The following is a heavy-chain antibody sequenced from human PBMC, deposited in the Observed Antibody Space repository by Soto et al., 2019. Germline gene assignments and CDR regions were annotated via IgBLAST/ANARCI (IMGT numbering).Heavy chain of an antibody. Sequence: GGSLRLSCAASGFTFSSYAMSWVRLAPGKGLEWVSGISDSGTSTYYRDSVKGRFTISRDNSKNTVYLQMNSLRAEDTALYYFLKAKTSPNAFVFRGQGIMVNV. CDR1: GFTFSSYA. CDR3: LKAKTSPNAFVF. J-gene: IGHJ3*01. CDR2: ISDSGTST. V-gene: IGHV3-23*01.